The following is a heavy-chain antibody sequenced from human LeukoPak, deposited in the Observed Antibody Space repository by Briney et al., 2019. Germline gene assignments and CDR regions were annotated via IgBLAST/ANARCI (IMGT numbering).Heavy chain of an antibody. V-gene: IGHV3-30*18. CDR3: AKDLYVWGSYRYNQYFDY. Sequence: PGGSLRLSCAASGFTFSSYGMHWVRQAPGKGLEWVAVISYDGSNKYYADSVKGRFTISRDNSKNTLYLQMNSLRAEDTAVYYCAKDLYVWGSYRYNQYFDYWGQGTLVTVSS. CDR2: ISYDGSNK. CDR1: GFTFSSYG. J-gene: IGHJ4*02. D-gene: IGHD3-16*02.